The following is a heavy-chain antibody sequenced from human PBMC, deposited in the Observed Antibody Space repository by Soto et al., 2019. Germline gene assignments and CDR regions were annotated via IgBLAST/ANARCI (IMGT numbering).Heavy chain of an antibody. V-gene: IGHV3-64*02. J-gene: IGHJ4*02. D-gene: IGHD3-22*01. Sequence: GSLRLSFSASGFTFSSYAMSWVRQAPLKVLEYVSSISSNGGSTYYADSLKGRFTISRDNSKNTLYLQMGSLRAEDMAVYYCARGGHYYDSSGYLPDWGQGTLVTVSS. CDR1: GFTFSSYA. CDR2: ISSNGGST. CDR3: ARGGHYYDSSGYLPD.